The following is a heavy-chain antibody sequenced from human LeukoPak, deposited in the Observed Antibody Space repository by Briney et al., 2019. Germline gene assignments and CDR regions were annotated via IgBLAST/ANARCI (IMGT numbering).Heavy chain of an antibody. J-gene: IGHJ4*02. V-gene: IGHV3-30*18. D-gene: IGHD1/OR15-1a*01. CDR1: GFTFSSYG. CDR2: ISYDGRSK. Sequence: GGSLRLSCAASGFTFSSYGMHWVRQAPGKGLEWVAVISYDGRSKYYADSVKGRFTISIDDSKNSLYLQMNSLRTEDTAVYYCAKGDRNTWALDYWGQGTLVTVSS. CDR3: AKGDRNTWALDY.